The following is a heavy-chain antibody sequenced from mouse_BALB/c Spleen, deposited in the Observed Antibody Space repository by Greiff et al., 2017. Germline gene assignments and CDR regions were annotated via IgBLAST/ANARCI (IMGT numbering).Heavy chain of an antibody. V-gene: IGHV3-8*02. CDR1: GDSITSGY. CDR3: ARSSFDYGSSGFAY. J-gene: IGHJ3*01. CDR2: ISYSGST. Sequence: EVKVEESGPSLVKPSQTLSLTCSVTGDSITSGYWNWIRKFPGNKLEYMGYISYSGSTYYNPSLKSRISITRDTSKNQYYLQLNSVTTEDTATYYCARSSFDYGSSGFAYWGQGTLVTVSA. D-gene: IGHD1-1*01.